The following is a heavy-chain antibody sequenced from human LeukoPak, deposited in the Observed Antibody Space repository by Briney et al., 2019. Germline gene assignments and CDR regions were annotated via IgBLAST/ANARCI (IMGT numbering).Heavy chain of an antibody. J-gene: IGHJ4*02. Sequence: SETLSLTCTVSGGSIDNHYWSWIRQSPEKGLEWIAYIYYTGTTYYNPSLKSRVTISVDTSNNYFSLNMRSVTAADTAVYYCARGPNYYNSYDSWSEGTLVTVSS. CDR2: IYYTGTT. CDR1: GGSIDNHY. D-gene: IGHD3-10*01. V-gene: IGHV4-59*11. CDR3: ARGPNYYNSYDS.